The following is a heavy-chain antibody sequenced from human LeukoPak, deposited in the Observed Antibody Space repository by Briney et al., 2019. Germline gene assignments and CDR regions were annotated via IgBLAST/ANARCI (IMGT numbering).Heavy chain of an antibody. V-gene: IGHV1-69*13. J-gene: IGHJ3*02. Sequence: SVKVSCKASGGTFSSYAISWVRQAPGQGLEWMGGIIPIFGTANYAQRFQGRVTITADESTSTAYMELSSLRSEDTAVYYCARGDTSIVGAINNAFDIWGQGTKVTVSS. CDR3: ARGDTSIVGAINNAFDI. CDR2: IIPIFGTA. D-gene: IGHD1-26*01. CDR1: GGTFSSYA.